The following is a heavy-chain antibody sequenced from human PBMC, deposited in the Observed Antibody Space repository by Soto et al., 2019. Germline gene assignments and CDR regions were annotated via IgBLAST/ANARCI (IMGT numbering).Heavy chain of an antibody. V-gene: IGHV3-33*01. CDR3: ATDDEYSGTGMDV. J-gene: IGHJ6*02. CDR2: ILNDGSNR. Sequence: QVQLVESGGGVVQPGRSLRLSCAASEFTFSNYGMHWVRQAPGKGLEWVAVILNDGSNRYHADSANDRFTISRDNSNDTVYLQMNSLRGEDTAVYFCATDDEYSGTGMDVWGQGTTVTVS. CDR1: EFTFSNYG. D-gene: IGHD3-10*01.